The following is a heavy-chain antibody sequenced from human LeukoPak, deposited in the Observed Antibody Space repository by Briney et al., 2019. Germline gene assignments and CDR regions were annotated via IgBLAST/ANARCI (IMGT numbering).Heavy chain of an antibody. Sequence: ASVKVSCKASGYTFTGYYMHWVRQAPGQGLEWMGWINPNSGGTNYAQKFQGRVTMTRDTSISTAYMELSRLRSDDTAVYYCARDLRYFDVSHAFDTWGQGTMVTVSS. D-gene: IGHD3-9*01. CDR2: INPNSGGT. CDR3: ARDLRYFDVSHAFDT. J-gene: IGHJ3*02. CDR1: GYTFTGYY. V-gene: IGHV1-2*02.